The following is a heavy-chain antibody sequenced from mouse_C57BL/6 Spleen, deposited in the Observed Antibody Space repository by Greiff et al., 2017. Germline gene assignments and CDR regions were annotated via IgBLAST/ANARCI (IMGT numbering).Heavy chain of an antibody. J-gene: IGHJ1*03. V-gene: IGHV1-80*01. CDR2: IYPGDGDT. Sequence: QVQLKQSGAELVKPGASVKISCKASGYAFSSYWMNWVKQRPGKGLEWIGQIYPGDGDTNYNGKFKGKATLTADKSSSTAYMQLSSLTSEDSAVYFCARWRDGRYFDVWGTGTTVTVSS. CDR3: ARWRDGRYFDV. D-gene: IGHD2-3*01. CDR1: GYAFSSYW.